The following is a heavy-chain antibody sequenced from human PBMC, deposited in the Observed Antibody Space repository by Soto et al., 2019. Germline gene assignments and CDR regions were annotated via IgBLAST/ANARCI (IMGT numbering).Heavy chain of an antibody. CDR2: INGDGGTT. CDR3: ARVGGSSWH. CDR1: GFTLSSYW. J-gene: IGHJ4*02. Sequence: EVQLVESGGGLVQPGGSLRLSCAASGFTLSSYWMHWVRQAPGKGLVWVSRINGDGGTTNYADSVKGRFTISRDNAKNTLFLQMNSLRVEDAAVYYCARVGGSSWHWGQGTLVTVSS. V-gene: IGHV3-74*01. D-gene: IGHD6-6*01.